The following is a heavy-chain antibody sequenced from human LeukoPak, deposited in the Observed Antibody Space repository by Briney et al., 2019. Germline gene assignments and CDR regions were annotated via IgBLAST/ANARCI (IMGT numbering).Heavy chain of an antibody. Sequence: SETLSLTCAVYGESLNSYYWSWVRQPPAGGLEGIGEIYESGTTKYNPSLKSRVAISMVPSKQQFPLRLSSVTAADTAVYYCARGAWATRLASWGLGTPVIVSS. V-gene: IGHV4-34*01. CDR2: IYESGTT. J-gene: IGHJ4*02. CDR1: GESLNSYY. D-gene: IGHD2-15*01. CDR3: ARGAWATRLAS.